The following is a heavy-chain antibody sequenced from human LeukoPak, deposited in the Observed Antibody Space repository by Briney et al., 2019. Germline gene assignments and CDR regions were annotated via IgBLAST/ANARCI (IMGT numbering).Heavy chain of an antibody. J-gene: IGHJ4*02. Sequence: PSETLSLTCTVSGGSISSYYWSWIRQPAGKGLEWIGRIYTSGSTNYNPSLKSRVTMSVDTFKNQFSLKLSSVTAADTAVYYCVTGSSSEGDFDYWGQGTLVTVSS. D-gene: IGHD6-6*01. CDR1: GGSISSYY. CDR3: VTGSSSEGDFDY. V-gene: IGHV4-4*07. CDR2: IYTSGST.